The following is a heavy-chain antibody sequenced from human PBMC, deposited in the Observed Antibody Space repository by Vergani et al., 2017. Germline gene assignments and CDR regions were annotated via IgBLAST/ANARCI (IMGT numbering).Heavy chain of an antibody. J-gene: IGHJ4*02. CDR1: GGRFNRHA. V-gene: IGHV1-69*01. CDR2: VIPILDTP. Sequence: QVILEQSGPEVKKPGSSVTVSCKASGGRFNRHAISWVRQAPGQGLEWMGGVIPILDTPNYAQNFRGRVSITADESTSTAYMELTSLTSDDTAVYFCAGDTAGLFFYDSWGQGTLITVSS. D-gene: IGHD3-16*01. CDR3: AGDTAGLFFYDS.